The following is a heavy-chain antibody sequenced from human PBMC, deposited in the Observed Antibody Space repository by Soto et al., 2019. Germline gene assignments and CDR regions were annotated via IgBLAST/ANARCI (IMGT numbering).Heavy chain of an antibody. CDR3: VRDRDFYDGRGYASPGDAFDV. Sequence: EVQLVESGGGLVQPGGSLRLSCAVSGFTFSTYWMHWVRQVPGKGLVWVSRISLDGSRTSYADSVKDRFTISRDNAKNTLYLQMRSLRAEDSAVYFCVRDRDFYDGRGYASPGDAFDVWGQGTVVSVSS. CDR2: ISLDGSRT. CDR1: GFTFSTYW. J-gene: IGHJ3*01. V-gene: IGHV3-74*01. D-gene: IGHD3-22*01.